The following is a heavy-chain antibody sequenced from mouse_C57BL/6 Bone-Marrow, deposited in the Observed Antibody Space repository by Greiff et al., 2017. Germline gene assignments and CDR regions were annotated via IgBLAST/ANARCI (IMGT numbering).Heavy chain of an antibody. CDR1: GYTFTSYG. J-gene: IGHJ3*01. Sequence: QVQLQQSGAELARPGASVKLSCKASGYTFTSYGISWVKQRTGQGLEWIGEIYPRSGNTYYNEKFKGKATLTADKSSSTAYMELRSLTSEDSAVYFCATLYYDCGPAWFAYWGQGTLVTVSA. CDR2: IYPRSGNT. V-gene: IGHV1-81*01. D-gene: IGHD2-4*01. CDR3: ATLYYDCGPAWFAY.